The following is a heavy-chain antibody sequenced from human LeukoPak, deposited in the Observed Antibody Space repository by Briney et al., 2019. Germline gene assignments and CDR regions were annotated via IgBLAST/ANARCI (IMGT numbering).Heavy chain of an antibody. J-gene: IGHJ4*02. Sequence: NPGGSLRLSCATSGLDFSSTWMAWVRQAPGEGLQWVARIRSYFDDGTTDYAAPVKGRFTISRDDSAKTLYLQMTSLRTEDTAIYYCTTEVTAVINPDGYFDNWGQGTLVTVSS. D-gene: IGHD4-17*01. CDR3: TTEVTAVINPDGYFDN. V-gene: IGHV3-15*01. CDR2: IRSYFDDGTT. CDR1: GLDFSSTW.